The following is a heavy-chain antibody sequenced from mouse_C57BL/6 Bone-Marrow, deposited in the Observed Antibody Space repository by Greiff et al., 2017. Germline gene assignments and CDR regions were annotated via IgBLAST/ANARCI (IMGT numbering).Heavy chain of an antibody. CDR2: INPNNGGT. CDR3: ARFPHYYGSSSYAMDY. J-gene: IGHJ4*01. V-gene: IGHV1-26*01. D-gene: IGHD1-1*01. CDR1: GYTFTDYY. Sequence: EVQLQQSGPELVKPGASVKISCKASGYTFTDYYMNWVKQSHGKSLEWIGDINPNNGGTSYNQKFKGKATLTVDKSSNTAYMELRSLTSEDSAVYYCARFPHYYGSSSYAMDYWGQGTSVTVSS.